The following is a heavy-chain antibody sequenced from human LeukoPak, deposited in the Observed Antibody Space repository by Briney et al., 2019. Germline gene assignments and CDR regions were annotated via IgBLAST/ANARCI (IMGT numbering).Heavy chain of an antibody. J-gene: IGHJ6*02. CDR3: ARDTYYYNSSAFYHYYYGMDV. Sequence: GGSLRLSCAASGFTFSNCWMHWVRQAPGKGLEWVSRIESDGSRTRYADSVKGRFTISRDNAKNTLYLQMNSLRAEDTAVYYCARDTYYYNSSAFYHYYYGMDVWGQGTTVTVSS. V-gene: IGHV3-74*01. D-gene: IGHD3-22*01. CDR2: IESDGSRT. CDR1: GFTFSNCW.